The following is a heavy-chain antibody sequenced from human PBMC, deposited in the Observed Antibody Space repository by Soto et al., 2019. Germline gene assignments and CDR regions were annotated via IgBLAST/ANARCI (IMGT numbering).Heavy chain of an antibody. V-gene: IGHV3-53*01. Sequence: EVQLVESGGGLIQPGGSLRLSCAASGFTFIRKYMLWVRQAPGKGLEWVSILYSGGTTYYADSVKGRFTISRDTSENTRYLQMNSLRAEDTAGYYCARGLYDSGSFYFDFWGQGTLVTVSS. J-gene: IGHJ4*02. CDR2: LYSGGTT. D-gene: IGHD3-10*01. CDR1: GFTFIRKY. CDR3: ARGLYDSGSFYFDF.